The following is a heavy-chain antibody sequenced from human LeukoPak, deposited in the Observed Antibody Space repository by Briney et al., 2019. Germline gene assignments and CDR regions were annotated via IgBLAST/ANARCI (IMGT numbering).Heavy chain of an antibody. Sequence: PGGSLRLSCAASGFXFSSYAMSWVRQAPGKGLEWVSSISGNGGSTYYAVSVQGRFTISRDNSKNTLYLQMNSLKVEDTAVYYCAKDRWAARIIIDAFDIWGQGTMVTVSS. CDR2: ISGNGGST. CDR1: GFXFSSYA. CDR3: AKDRWAARIIIDAFDI. V-gene: IGHV3-23*01. D-gene: IGHD6-6*01. J-gene: IGHJ3*02.